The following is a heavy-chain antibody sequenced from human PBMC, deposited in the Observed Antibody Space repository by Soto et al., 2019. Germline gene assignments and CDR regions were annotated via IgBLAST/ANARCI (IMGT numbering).Heavy chain of an antibody. Sequence: PGGSLRLSCAASGFTFSSYAMSWVRQAPGKGLEWVSAISGSGGSTYYADSVKGQVTISADKSISTAYLQWSSLKASDTAMYYCARQGPIAEAGMVPYYYYYGMDVWGQGTTVTVSS. CDR1: GFTFSSYA. V-gene: IGHV3-23*01. J-gene: IGHJ6*02. D-gene: IGHD6-19*01. CDR3: ARQGPIAEAGMVPYYYYYGMDV. CDR2: ISGSGGST.